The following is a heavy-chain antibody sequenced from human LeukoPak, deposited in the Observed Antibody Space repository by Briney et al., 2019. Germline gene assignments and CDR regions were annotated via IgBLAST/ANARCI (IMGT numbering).Heavy chain of an antibody. J-gene: IGHJ5*02. CDR2: IYTSGST. V-gene: IGHV4-4*09. D-gene: IGHD3-22*01. CDR1: GGSISSYY. Sequence: SETLSLTCTVSGGSISSYYWSWIRQPPGKGLEWIGYIYTSGSTNYNPSLKSRVTISVDTSKNQFSLKLSSVTAADTAVYYCARLVGEYYDRSNMGFDPWGQGTLVTVSS. CDR3: ARLVGEYYDRSNMGFDP.